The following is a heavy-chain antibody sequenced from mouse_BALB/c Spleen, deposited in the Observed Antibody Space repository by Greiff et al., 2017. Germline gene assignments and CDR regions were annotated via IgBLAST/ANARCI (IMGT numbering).Heavy chain of an antibody. D-gene: IGHD1-2*01. CDR2: ISSGSSTI. Sequence: DVKLVESGGGLVQPGGSRKLSCAASGFTFSSFGMHWVRQAPEKGLEWVAYISSGSSTIYYADTVKGRFTISRDNPKNTLFLQMTSLRSEDTAMYYCARDYGYHAMDYWGQGTSVTVSS. CDR3: ARDYGYHAMDY. J-gene: IGHJ4*01. V-gene: IGHV5-17*02. CDR1: GFTFSSFG.